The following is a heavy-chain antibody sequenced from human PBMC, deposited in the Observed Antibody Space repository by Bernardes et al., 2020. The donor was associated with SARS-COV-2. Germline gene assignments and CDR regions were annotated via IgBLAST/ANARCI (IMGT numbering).Heavy chain of an antibody. CDR1: GFTFSPSA. CDR3: AKNDWFDP. CDR2: ISFDGTLK. Sequence: GGSLSLSCVVTGFTFSPSAMHWVRQAPGKGLEWVALISFDGTLKAYADSVKDRFTISRDNSKNTLYVQMNSLRAEDTAVYYCAKNDWFDPWGTKTLVTVSS. J-gene: IGHJ5*02. V-gene: IGHV3-30*04.